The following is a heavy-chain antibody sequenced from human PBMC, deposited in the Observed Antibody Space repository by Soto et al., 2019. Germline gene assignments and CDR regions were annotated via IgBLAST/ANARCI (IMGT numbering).Heavy chain of an antibody. CDR2: IWCDGSNK. D-gene: IGHD2-2*01. V-gene: IGHV3-33*06. Sequence: GGSLRLSCAVSGFTFSSYGMHWVRQAPGKGLEWVAVIWCDGSNKYYADSVKGRFTISRDNSKNTLYLQMNSLRAEDTAVYYCAKASRGMPQDYWGQGTLVTVSS. CDR1: GFTFSSYG. CDR3: AKASRGMPQDY. J-gene: IGHJ4*02.